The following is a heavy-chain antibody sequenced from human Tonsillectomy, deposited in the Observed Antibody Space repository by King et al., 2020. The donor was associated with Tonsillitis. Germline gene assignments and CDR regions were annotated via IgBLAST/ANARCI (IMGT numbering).Heavy chain of an antibody. CDR2: ISGFGDST. CDR1: GFTFSSYA. CDR3: AKDRTGTTWYYYGMDV. Sequence: VQLLESGGGLVQPGGSLRLSCAASGFTFSSYAMSWVPQAPGTGLEWVSSISGFGDSTYYADSVKGRFTISRDNSKNTLYLQMNSLRAEDTAVYYCAKDRTGTTWYYYGMDVWGQGTTVTVSS. D-gene: IGHD1-7*01. J-gene: IGHJ6*02. V-gene: IGHV3-23*01.